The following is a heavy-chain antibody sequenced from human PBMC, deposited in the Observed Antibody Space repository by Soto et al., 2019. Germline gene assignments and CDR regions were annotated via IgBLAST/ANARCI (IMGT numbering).Heavy chain of an antibody. CDR2: VTWNSDNI. J-gene: IGHJ4*02. V-gene: IGHV3-9*01. CDR3: AKDRGSSSAGIGY. CDR1: GFTFEDHA. D-gene: IGHD3-16*01. Sequence: EVQLVESGGGLVQPGRSLRLSCSASGFTFEDHAMHWVRQAPGKGLERVSSVTWNSDNIGYADSVKVRFTISTDNGKYFLYLQMDTLTAEDTALYYCAKDRGSSSAGIGYWGQGALVCVSS.